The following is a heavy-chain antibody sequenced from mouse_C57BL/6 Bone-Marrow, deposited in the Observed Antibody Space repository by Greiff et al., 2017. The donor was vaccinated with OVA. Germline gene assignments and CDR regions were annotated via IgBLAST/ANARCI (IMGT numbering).Heavy chain of an antibody. V-gene: IGHV14-4*01. D-gene: IGHD1-2*01. CDR1: GFNITDDY. Sequence: VHVKQSGAELVRPGASVKLSCTASGFNITDDYMHWVKQRPEQGLEWIGWIDPENGDTEYASKFQGKATITADTSSNTAYLQLSSLTSEDTAGYYCTTDGSDWGQGTLVTVSA. CDR2: IDPENGDT. CDR3: TTDGSD. J-gene: IGHJ3*01.